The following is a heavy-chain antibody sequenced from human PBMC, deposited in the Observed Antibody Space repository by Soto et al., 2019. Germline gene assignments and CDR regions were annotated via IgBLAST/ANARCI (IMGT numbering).Heavy chain of an antibody. Sequence: GASVKVSCKVYGHTLAELSMNWVRQAPGQGREWMGVINPHGGSTKYAQKFQGRITMTRDTSRSTVYMELSSLRTDDTAIYYCARSSGGNFGIIIEGSNWFDPWGQGTLATVNS. CDR2: INPHGGST. CDR3: ARSSGGNFGIIIEGSNWFDP. D-gene: IGHD3-3*01. CDR1: GHTLAELS. J-gene: IGHJ5*02. V-gene: IGHV1-46*01.